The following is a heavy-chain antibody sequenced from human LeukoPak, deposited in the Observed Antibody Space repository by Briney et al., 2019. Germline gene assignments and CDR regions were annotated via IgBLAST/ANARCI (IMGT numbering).Heavy chain of an antibody. Sequence: PGGSLRLSCAVSGITLSNYGMSWVRQAPGKGLEWVAGISDRGSRTNYADFVKGRFTISTDHPKNTPCLQRNSLRPKDTAVYFCATRGVVIRVILVGFHKEAYYFDSWGQGALVTVSS. V-gene: IGHV3-23*01. CDR1: GITLSNYG. J-gene: IGHJ4*02. CDR2: ISDRGSRT. D-gene: IGHD3-22*01. CDR3: ATRGVVIRVILVGFHKEAYYFDS.